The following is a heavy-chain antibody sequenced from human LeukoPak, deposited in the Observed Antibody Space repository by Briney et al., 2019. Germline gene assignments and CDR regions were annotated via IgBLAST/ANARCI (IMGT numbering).Heavy chain of an antibody. CDR1: GGSFSGYY. D-gene: IGHD1-1*01. CDR2: INHSGST. J-gene: IGHJ4*02. Sequence: SGTLSLTCAVYGGSFSGYYWSWIRQPPGRGLEWIGEINHSGSTNYNPSLKSRVTISVDTSKNQFSLKLSSVTAADTAVYYCARGYTTGTRTFGYWGQGTLVTVSS. CDR3: ARGYTTGTRTFGY. V-gene: IGHV4-34*01.